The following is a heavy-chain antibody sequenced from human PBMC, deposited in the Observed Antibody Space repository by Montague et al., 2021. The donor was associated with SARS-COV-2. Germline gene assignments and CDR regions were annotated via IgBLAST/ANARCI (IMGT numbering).Heavy chain of an antibody. CDR1: GGSISGSNYY. V-gene: IGHV4-39*01. J-gene: IGHJ6*03. CDR3: ARGDFGVVIIPYYYYYMDV. CDR2: IHYSGST. Sequence: SETLSLTCTVSGGSISGSNYYWGWIRQPPGKGLVWIGTIHYSGSTYYKPSLKSRVTTSLDRSKYQFSLKLSSVTAADTAVYYCARGDFGVVIIPYYYYYMDVWGKGTTVTVSS. D-gene: IGHD3-3*01.